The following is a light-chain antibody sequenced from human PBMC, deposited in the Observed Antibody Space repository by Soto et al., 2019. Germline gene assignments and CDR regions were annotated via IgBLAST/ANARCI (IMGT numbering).Light chain of an antibody. J-gene: IGKJ1*01. CDR3: QQANTLPRT. Sequence: DIQMTQSPSSVSASVGDRVTITCRASQDISSWLAWYQQKPGTAPKLLIYAASSLQSGVPSRFSGSGSGTDFALTISSLQSEDFATYYCQQANTLPRTFGQGTKVEIK. V-gene: IGKV1D-12*01. CDR2: AAS. CDR1: QDISSW.